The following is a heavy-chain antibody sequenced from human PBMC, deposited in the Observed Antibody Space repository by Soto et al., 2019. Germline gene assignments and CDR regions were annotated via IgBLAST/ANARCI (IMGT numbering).Heavy chain of an antibody. D-gene: IGHD2-15*01. V-gene: IGHV3-30*18. CDR1: GFIFSSYG. Sequence: QVQLVESGGGVVQPGRSLRLSCAASGFIFSSYGMHWVRQAPGKGLEWVAVISYEGSHTYYADSVKGRFTITRDNSKNTLYLQXNSLRPEDTAVYYCAKEVHCGGGSCSWSEGFDYWGQGTLLTVSS. J-gene: IGHJ4*02. CDR2: ISYEGSHT. CDR3: AKEVHCGGGSCSWSEGFDY.